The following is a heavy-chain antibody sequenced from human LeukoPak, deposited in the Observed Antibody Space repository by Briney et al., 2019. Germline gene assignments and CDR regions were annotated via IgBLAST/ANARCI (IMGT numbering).Heavy chain of an antibody. CDR1: GFTFSSYG. Sequence: GGSLRLSCAASGFTFSSYGMHWVRQAPGKGLEWVAVISYDGSNKYYADSVKGRFTISRDNSKNTLYLQMNSLRAEDTAVYYCARVTDYYGSGSYYKGAFDYWGQGTLVTVSS. CDR3: ARVTDYYGSGSYYKGAFDY. D-gene: IGHD3-10*01. V-gene: IGHV3-30*03. J-gene: IGHJ4*02. CDR2: ISYDGSNK.